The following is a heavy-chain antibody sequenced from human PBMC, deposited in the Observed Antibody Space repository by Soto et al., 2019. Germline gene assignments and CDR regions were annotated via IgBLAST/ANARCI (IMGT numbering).Heavy chain of an antibody. Sequence: SETLSLTCTVSGDSISSYYWSWIRQPPGKGLEWIGYIYYSGSTNYNPSLKSRVTVSVDTSKNQFSLKLSSVTAADTAVYYCARDRGYRGSYYGMDVWGQGTTVTSP. CDR1: GDSISSYY. V-gene: IGHV4-59*01. D-gene: IGHD3-10*01. CDR2: IYYSGST. CDR3: ARDRGYRGSYYGMDV. J-gene: IGHJ6*02.